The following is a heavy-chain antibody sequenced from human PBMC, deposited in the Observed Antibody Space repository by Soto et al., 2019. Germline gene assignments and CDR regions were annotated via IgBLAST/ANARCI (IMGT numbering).Heavy chain of an antibody. CDR2: IYYSGST. J-gene: IGHJ2*01. Sequence: QVQLQESGPGLVKPSQTLSLTCTVSGGSISSGGYYWSWIRQHPGKGLEWIGYIYYSGSTYYNPSLKSRVTISVDTSKNQFSLKLSSVTAADTAVYYCARLNVDKAMVSWYFDLWGRGTLVTVSS. CDR3: ARLNVDKAMVSWYFDL. CDR1: GGSISSGGYY. D-gene: IGHD5-18*01. V-gene: IGHV4-31*03.